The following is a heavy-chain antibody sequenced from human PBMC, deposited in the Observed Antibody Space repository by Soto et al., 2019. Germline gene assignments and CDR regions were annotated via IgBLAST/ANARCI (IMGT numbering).Heavy chain of an antibody. Sequence: GGSLRLSCAASGFTFSSYSMNWVRQAPGKGLEWVSSISSSSYIYYADSVKGRFTISRDNAKNSLYLQMNSLRAEDTAVYYCARGSYCSGGSCYSGWFDPWGQGTLVTVSS. J-gene: IGHJ5*02. CDR3: ARGSYCSGGSCYSGWFDP. CDR2: ISSSSYI. CDR1: GFTFSSYS. D-gene: IGHD2-15*01. V-gene: IGHV3-21*01.